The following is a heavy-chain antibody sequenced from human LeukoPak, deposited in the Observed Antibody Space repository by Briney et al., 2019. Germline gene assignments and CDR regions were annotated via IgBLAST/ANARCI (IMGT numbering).Heavy chain of an antibody. Sequence: SETLSLTCTVSGGSISSISYYWGWIRQPPGKGLEWIGSMYHNGSTYYNPSLKSRVTISVDTSKNQFSLKLTSVTAADTAVYYCARQTDPWGQGTLVTVSS. V-gene: IGHV4-39*01. J-gene: IGHJ5*02. CDR2: MYHNGST. CDR1: GGSISSISYY. CDR3: ARQTDP.